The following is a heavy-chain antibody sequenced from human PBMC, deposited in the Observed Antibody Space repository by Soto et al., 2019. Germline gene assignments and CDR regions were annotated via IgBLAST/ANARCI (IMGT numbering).Heavy chain of an antibody. V-gene: IGHV4-30-4*01. Sequence: SETLSLTCTVSGGSISSGDYYWSWIRQPPGKGLEWIGYIYYSGSTYYNPSLKSRVTISVDTSKNQFSLKLSSVTAADTAVYYCARAKGDYFGSFRTPYHYWGQGTLVTVSS. CDR3: ARAKGDYFGSFRTPYHY. J-gene: IGHJ4*02. D-gene: IGHD4-17*01. CDR1: GGSISSGDYY. CDR2: IYYSGST.